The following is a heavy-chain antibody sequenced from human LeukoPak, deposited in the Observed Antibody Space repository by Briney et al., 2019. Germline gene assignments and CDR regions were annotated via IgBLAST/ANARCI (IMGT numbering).Heavy chain of an antibody. J-gene: IGHJ4*02. CDR2: INSDGGST. CDR3: ARSLGVAATTPLGY. CDR1: GFTFSSYW. Sequence: GGSLRLSCAAAGFTFSSYWMHWVRQAPGRGLVWVSRINSDGGSTTYADSVKGRFTISRDNAKNTLYLQMNSLRAEDTAVYYCARSLGVAATTPLGYWGQGTLVTVSS. V-gene: IGHV3-74*01. D-gene: IGHD2-2*01.